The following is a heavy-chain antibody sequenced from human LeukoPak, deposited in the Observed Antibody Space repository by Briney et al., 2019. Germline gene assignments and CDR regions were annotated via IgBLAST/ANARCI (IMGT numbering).Heavy chain of an antibody. CDR1: GFTFSSYG. J-gene: IGHJ5*02. V-gene: IGHV3-30*02. Sequence: GGSLRLSCAASGFTFSSYGMHWVRQAPGKGLEWVAFIWYDGSNKYYADSVKGRFTISRDNSKNTLYLQMNSLRAEDTAVYYCAKAGGSGSYYPNWFDPWGQGTLVTVSS. CDR3: AKAGGSGSYYPNWFDP. D-gene: IGHD3-10*01. CDR2: IWYDGSNK.